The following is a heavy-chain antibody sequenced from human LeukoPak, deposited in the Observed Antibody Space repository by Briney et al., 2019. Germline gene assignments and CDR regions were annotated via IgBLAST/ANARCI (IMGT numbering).Heavy chain of an antibody. V-gene: IGHV4-39*07. Sequence: SETLSLTCTVSGGSISNYYWGWIRQPPGKGLEWIGSIYYSGSTYCNPSLKSRVTISVDTSKNQFSLKLSSVTAADTAVYYCARGVPYYYDSSGYYNPWGQGTLVTVSS. CDR3: ARGVPYYYDSSGYYNP. CDR2: IYYSGST. CDR1: GGSISNYY. D-gene: IGHD3-22*01. J-gene: IGHJ4*02.